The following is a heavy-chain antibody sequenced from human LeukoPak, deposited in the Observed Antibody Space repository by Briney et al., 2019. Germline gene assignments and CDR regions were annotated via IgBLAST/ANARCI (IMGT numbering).Heavy chain of an antibody. J-gene: IGHJ4*02. CDR1: GFTFSSYA. V-gene: IGHV3-23*01. Sequence: GGSLRLSCAASGFTFSSYAMSWVRQAPGKGLEWVSAISGSGGSTYYADSVKGRFTISRDNSKNTLYLQMNSLRAEGTAVYYCAKASRDGYNSLGDYWGQGTLVTVSS. CDR3: AKASRDGYNSLGDY. D-gene: IGHD5-24*01. CDR2: ISGSGGST.